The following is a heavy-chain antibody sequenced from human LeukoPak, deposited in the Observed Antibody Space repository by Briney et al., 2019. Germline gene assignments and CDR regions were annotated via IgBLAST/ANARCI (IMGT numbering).Heavy chain of an antibody. V-gene: IGHV3-48*02. CDR1: GFGISDYS. CDR3: ARDRAVAGHTYWYFDL. CDR2: ISSNNIM. J-gene: IGHJ2*01. D-gene: IGHD6-19*01. Sequence: GGSLRLSCVASGFGISDYSMNWVRQAPGKELEWVSYISSNNIMYYADSVKGRFTISRDNGKNSLYLQMNSLRDEDTAVYYCARDRAVAGHTYWYFDLWGRGTLVTVSS.